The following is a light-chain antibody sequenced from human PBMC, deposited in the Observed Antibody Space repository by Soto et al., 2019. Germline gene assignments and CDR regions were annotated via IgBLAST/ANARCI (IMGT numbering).Light chain of an antibody. CDR2: GVS. J-gene: IGKJ4*01. V-gene: IGKV3-15*01. CDR3: QQYNKWPLT. Sequence: EIVLTQSPANLSVSPGERVTLSCRASQSFSTTLAWYQQKPGQAPRLIIYGVSTRATGIPVRFSGSGSGTEFTLTNSSLQSEDSAVYYCQQYNKWPLTFGGGTKVEIK. CDR1: QSFSTT.